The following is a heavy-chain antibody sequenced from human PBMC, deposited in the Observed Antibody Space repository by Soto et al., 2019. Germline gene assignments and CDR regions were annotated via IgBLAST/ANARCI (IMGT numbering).Heavy chain of an antibody. V-gene: IGHV3-48*03. CDR1: GFTFSNFE. CDR2: ISSSGSSI. Sequence: PGGSLRLSCAASGFTFSNFEMNWVRQAPGKGLEWVSYISSSGSSIYYADSVKGRFTISRDNAKNSLYLQINSLRAEDTAIYYCAGPPLYSYGYQVYWGQGTLVTVSS. J-gene: IGHJ4*02. D-gene: IGHD5-18*01. CDR3: AGPPLYSYGYQVY.